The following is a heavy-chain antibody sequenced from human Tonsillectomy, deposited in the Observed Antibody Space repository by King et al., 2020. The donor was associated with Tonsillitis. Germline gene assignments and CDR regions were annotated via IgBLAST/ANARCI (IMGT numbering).Heavy chain of an antibody. Sequence: QLQESGPGLVKPSETLSLTCTVSGGSISSYYWSWIRQTPGKGLEWIGYIYYSGSTTYNPSLKSRVTISVDTSKNQFSLKLSSVTAADTAVYYCARVGCSGGSCYHYYYYGMDVWGQGTTVTVSS. V-gene: IGHV4-59*01. J-gene: IGHJ6*02. CDR1: GGSISSYY. D-gene: IGHD2-15*01. CDR2: IYYSGST. CDR3: ARVGCSGGSCYHYYYYGMDV.